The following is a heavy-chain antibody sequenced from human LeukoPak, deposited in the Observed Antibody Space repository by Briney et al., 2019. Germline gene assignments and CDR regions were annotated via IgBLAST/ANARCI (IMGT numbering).Heavy chain of an antibody. V-gene: IGHV4-59*08. CDR2: IYYSGST. J-gene: IGHJ5*02. CDR1: GGSISSYY. D-gene: IGHD3-3*01. Sequence: SETLSLTCTVSGGSISSYYWSWIRQPPGKGLEWIGYIYYSGSTNYNPSLKSRVTISVDPSKNQFSLKLSSVTAADTAVYYCTRGGFWNGSPTFDPWGQGTLVTVSS. CDR3: TRGGFWNGSPTFDP.